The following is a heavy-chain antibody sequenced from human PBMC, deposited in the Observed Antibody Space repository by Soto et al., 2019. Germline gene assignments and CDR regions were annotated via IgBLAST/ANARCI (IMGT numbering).Heavy chain of an antibody. CDR3: TKVSYPYSSPSESLFDY. J-gene: IGHJ4*02. V-gene: IGHV3-43*01. Sequence: EVQLVESGGVVVQPGGSLRLSCAASGFTFDAYTMHWVRQAPGKGLEWVSLISWGSPYTYYADSVKGRFTISRDNGQNSLYLQMNSLRTEDTALYYCTKVSYPYSSPSESLFDYWGQGTLVTVSS. D-gene: IGHD6-6*01. CDR1: GFTFDAYT. CDR2: ISWGSPYT.